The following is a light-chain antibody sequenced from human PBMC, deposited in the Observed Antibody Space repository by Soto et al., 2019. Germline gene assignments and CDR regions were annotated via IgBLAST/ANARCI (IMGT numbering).Light chain of an antibody. CDR3: TSYAGTSIV. V-gene: IGLV2-8*01. Sequence: QSALTQPPSASGSPGQSVTISCTGTSSDVGAYKYVSRYQQHPGKAPKLIIYEVSERPSGVPDRFSGSKSGNTASLTVSGLQAEDEADYYCTSYAGTSIVFGTGTKVTVL. CDR1: SSDVGAYKY. CDR2: EVS. J-gene: IGLJ1*01.